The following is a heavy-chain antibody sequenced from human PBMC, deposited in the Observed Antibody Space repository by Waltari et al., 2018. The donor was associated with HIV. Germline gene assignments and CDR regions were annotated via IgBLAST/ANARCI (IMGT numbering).Heavy chain of an antibody. CDR1: GYTFTTYT. CDR2: SNDGNGNT. CDR3: ARTYDILTGFGWFDP. Sequence: QVQLVQSGAEVKNPGASVKVSCKASGYTFTTYTIHWVHQAPGQRLEWMGWSNDGNGNTKYSQNFQDRVTFTRDTSASTAYMELSSLRSEDTALYYCARTYDILTGFGWFDPWGQGTLVTVSS. D-gene: IGHD3-9*01. J-gene: IGHJ5*02. V-gene: IGHV1-3*01.